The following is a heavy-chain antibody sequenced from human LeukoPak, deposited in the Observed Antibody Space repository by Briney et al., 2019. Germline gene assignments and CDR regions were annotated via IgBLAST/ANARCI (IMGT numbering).Heavy chain of an antibody. J-gene: IGHJ4*02. D-gene: IGHD6-13*01. Sequence: PGGSLRLSCAASGFTFSSYWMSWVRQAPGKGLEWVANIKQDGSEKYYVDSVKGRFTISRDNAKNSLYLQMNSLRAEDTALYYCAKDRAAAGQYYFDYWGLGTLVTVSS. CDR2: IKQDGSEK. V-gene: IGHV3-7*03. CDR1: GFTFSSYW. CDR3: AKDRAAAGQYYFDY.